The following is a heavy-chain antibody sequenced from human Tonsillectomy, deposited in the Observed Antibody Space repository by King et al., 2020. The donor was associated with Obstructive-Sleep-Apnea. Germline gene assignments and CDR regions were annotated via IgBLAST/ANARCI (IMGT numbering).Heavy chain of an antibody. CDR1: GYTFISYG. Sequence: QLVQSGAELKKPGASVKVSCKASGYTFISYGISWVRQAPGQGLEWMGWINTYNGNTKYAQNFQGRLTVTTDTSTSTAYMELRSLRSDDPAVYYCARDKDEAVAGPPFDYWGQGSLVTVSS. CDR3: ARDKDEAVAGPPFDY. CDR2: INTYNGNT. J-gene: IGHJ4*02. V-gene: IGHV1-18*04. D-gene: IGHD6-19*01.